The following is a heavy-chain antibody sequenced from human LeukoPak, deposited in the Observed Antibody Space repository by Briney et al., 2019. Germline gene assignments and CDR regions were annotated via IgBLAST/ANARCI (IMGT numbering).Heavy chain of an antibody. CDR1: GYTFTDYY. J-gene: IGHJ3*02. CDR3: ARDSGSDAFDT. Sequence: ASVKVSCKASGYTFTDYYMHWVRQAPGQGLEWMGWINPNSGGTNYAQKFQGRVTMTRDTSISTGYMELSRLRSDDTAVYYCARDSGSDAFDTWGQGTMVTVSS. V-gene: IGHV1-2*02. CDR2: INPNSGGT. D-gene: IGHD3-10*01.